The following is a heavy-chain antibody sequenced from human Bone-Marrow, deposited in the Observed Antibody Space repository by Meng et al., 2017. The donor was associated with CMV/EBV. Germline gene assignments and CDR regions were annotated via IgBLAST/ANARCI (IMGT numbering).Heavy chain of an antibody. V-gene: IGHV4-59*12. Sequence: SETLSLTCTVSGGSISSYYWSWIRQPPGKGLEWIGYIYYSGSTNYNPSLKSRVTISVDTSKNQFSLKLSSVTAADTAVYYCARVAAVAAAGTGWFDPWGQGTLVTVSS. D-gene: IGHD6-13*01. CDR2: IYYSGST. CDR1: GGSISSYY. CDR3: ARVAAVAAAGTGWFDP. J-gene: IGHJ5*02.